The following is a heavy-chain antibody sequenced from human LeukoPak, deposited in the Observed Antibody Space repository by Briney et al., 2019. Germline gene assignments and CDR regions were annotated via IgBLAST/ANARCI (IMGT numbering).Heavy chain of an antibody. V-gene: IGHV4-59*01. CDR2: IYYSGGT. J-gene: IGHJ2*01. CDR3: ARDIGLLGMQYWYFDL. CDR1: GGSISSYY. D-gene: IGHD7-27*01. Sequence: PSETLSLTCTVSGGSISSYYWSWIRHPPRKGLEWIGYIYYSGGTNYNTSLKGRVTISVDTSKNQSSLKLRSVTAADTAVYYCARDIGLLGMQYWYFDLWGRGTLVTVSS.